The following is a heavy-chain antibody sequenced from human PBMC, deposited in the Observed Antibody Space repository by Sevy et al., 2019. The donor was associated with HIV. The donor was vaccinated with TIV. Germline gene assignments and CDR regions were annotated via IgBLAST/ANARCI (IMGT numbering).Heavy chain of an antibody. V-gene: IGHV3-30-3*01. CDR3: ARAGGQAAPFDY. Sequence: GGSLRLSCAASGFTFSSYAMHWVRQAPGKGLEWVAVISYDGSNKYYADSVKGRFTISRDNSKNTLYLQMNSLRAEDTAVYYCARAGGQAAPFDYWGQGTLVTVSS. D-gene: IGHD3-16*01. J-gene: IGHJ4*02. CDR1: GFTFSSYA. CDR2: ISYDGSNK.